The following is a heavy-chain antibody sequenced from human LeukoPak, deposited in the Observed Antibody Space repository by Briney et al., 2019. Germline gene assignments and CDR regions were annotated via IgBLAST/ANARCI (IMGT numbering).Heavy chain of an antibody. CDR1: GVSVSSNSYY. Sequence: PSETLSLTCTVSGVSVSSNSYYWSWLRQPAGKGPEWIGHISTSGNSNSNPSLKSRVTISVDTSTNQFSLKLSSVTAADTAVYYCARIRTTVTTFDGFDVWGQGTMVTVSS. CDR3: ARIRTTVTTFDGFDV. V-gene: IGHV4-61*09. CDR2: ISTSGNS. D-gene: IGHD4-17*01. J-gene: IGHJ3*01.